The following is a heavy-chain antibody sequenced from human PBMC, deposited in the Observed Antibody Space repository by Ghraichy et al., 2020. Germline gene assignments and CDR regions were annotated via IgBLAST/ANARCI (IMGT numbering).Heavy chain of an antibody. CDR3: AKDRDSSSWSHDYYYYYGMDV. CDR1: GFTFDDYT. D-gene: IGHD6-13*01. CDR2: ISWDGGST. J-gene: IGHJ6*02. Sequence: GESLNISCAASGFTFDDYTMHWVRQAPGKGLEWVSLISWDGGSTYYADSVKGRFTISRDNSKNSLYLQMNSLRTEDTALYYCAKDRDSSSWSHDYYYYYGMDVWGQGTTVTVSS. V-gene: IGHV3-43*01.